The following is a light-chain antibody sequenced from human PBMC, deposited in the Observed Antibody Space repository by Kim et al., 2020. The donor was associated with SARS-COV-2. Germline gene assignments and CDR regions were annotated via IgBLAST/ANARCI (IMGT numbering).Light chain of an antibody. V-gene: IGLV2-14*04. CDR3: STYTSSSPYV. J-gene: IGLJ1*01. CDR1: SSDVGGYNY. Sequence: GQSITISCPGTSSDVGGYNYVAWYQQHPGKAPKLMIYDVSKRPSGVSNRFSGSKSGNTVSLTISELQAVVEADYYCSTYTSSSPYVFGTGTKVTDL. CDR2: DVS.